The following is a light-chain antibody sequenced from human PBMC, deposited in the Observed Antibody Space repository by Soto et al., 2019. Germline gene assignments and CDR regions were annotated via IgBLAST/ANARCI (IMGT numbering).Light chain of an antibody. CDR3: QQRRSWQVT. Sequence: ENVLTQSPATLSLSPWEGATLSCRASQSINTYLAWYQQKPGQAPRLLIYDASKRATGIPARFSGSGYGTNFTLTISSLEPEDFAVYYCQQRRSWQVTFGQGTRLEIK. CDR2: DAS. J-gene: IGKJ5*01. CDR1: QSINTY. V-gene: IGKV3D-11*02.